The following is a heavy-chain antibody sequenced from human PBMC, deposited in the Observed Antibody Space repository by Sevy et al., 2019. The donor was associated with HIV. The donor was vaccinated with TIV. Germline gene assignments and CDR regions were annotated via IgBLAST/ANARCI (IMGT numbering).Heavy chain of an antibody. D-gene: IGHD3-10*01. CDR2: INPDSGDT. J-gene: IGHJ4*02. CDR3: ARVQRGGVPDY. Sequence: ASVKVSCTSSGYTFIAHYLHWVRQAPGQGLEWMGWINPDSGDTKYTEKFQGRVTMTRDTSISTVYMELITLRSDDTAVYFCARVQRGGVPDYWGQGTLVTVSS. V-gene: IGHV1-2*02. CDR1: GYTFIAHY.